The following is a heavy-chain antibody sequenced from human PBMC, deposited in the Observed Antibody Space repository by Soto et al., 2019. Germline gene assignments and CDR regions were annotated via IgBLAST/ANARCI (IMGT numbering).Heavy chain of an antibody. CDR2: MHYSGST. D-gene: IGHD5-18*01. V-gene: IGHV4-34*01. Sequence: SETLSLTCSFSGDSVTSHYLTWIRQSPEKGLEWIGEMHYSGSTNYNPSLKSRVTISVDTSKNQFSLKLSSVTAADTAVYYCARGFGGYSYGPRAYYMDVWGKGTTVTVSS. CDR3: ARGFGGYSYGPRAYYMDV. J-gene: IGHJ6*03. CDR1: GDSVTSHY.